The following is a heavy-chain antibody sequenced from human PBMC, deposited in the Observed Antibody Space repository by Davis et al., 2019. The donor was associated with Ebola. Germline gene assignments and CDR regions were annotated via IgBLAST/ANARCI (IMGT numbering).Heavy chain of an antibody. J-gene: IGHJ4*02. Sequence: GGSLRLSCKASGYTFTSYWIGWVRQTPGKGLEWMGTIYPADSDTRYSPSFQGQVTISADKSTNTAYLHWSSLQVSDSAMYYCTRPYWSGGDDGGDYWGRGTLITVSS. CDR3: TRPYWSGGDDGGDY. CDR2: IYPADSDT. CDR1: GYTFTSYW. V-gene: IGHV5-51*01. D-gene: IGHD3-3*01.